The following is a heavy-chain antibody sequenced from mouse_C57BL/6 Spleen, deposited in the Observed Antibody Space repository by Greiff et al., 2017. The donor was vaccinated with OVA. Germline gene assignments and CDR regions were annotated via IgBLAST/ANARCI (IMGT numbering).Heavy chain of an antibody. CDR2: IDPETGGT. Sequence: QVQLQQSGAELVRPGASVTLSCKASGYTFTDYEMHWVKQTPVHGLEWIGAIDPETGGTAYNQKFKGKAILTADKSSSTAYMELRSLTSEDSAVYYCTRGLLPFDYWGQGTTRTVSS. CDR3: TRGLLPFDY. D-gene: IGHD2-3*01. V-gene: IGHV1-15*01. CDR1: GYTFTDYE. J-gene: IGHJ2*01.